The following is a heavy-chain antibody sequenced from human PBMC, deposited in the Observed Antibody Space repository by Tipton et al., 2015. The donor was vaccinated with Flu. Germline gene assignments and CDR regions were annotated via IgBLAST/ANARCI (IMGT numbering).Heavy chain of an antibody. J-gene: IGHJ5*02. CDR3: ARQDSSRRLNWFDP. D-gene: IGHD6-13*01. V-gene: IGHV4-38-2*01. CDR2: IHHSGTT. Sequence: LRLSCVVSGYSISSGYFWGWIRQPPGKGLEWIGSIHHSGTTYYNPSLKSRVTILIDTSKSQFSLKLNSVTAADTAMYYCARQDSSRRLNWFDPWGQGILVTVSS. CDR1: GYSISSGYF.